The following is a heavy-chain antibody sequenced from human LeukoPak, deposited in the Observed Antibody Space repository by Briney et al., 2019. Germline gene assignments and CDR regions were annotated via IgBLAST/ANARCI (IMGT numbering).Heavy chain of an antibody. CDR3: ASLAVAGLSEGY. V-gene: IGHV4-59*05. Sequence: SETLSLTCTVSGGSISSYYWSWIRQPPGKGLEWIASIYYSGSTYYNPSLKSQVTISVDTSRNQFSLKLSSVTAADTAVYYCASLAVAGLSEGYWGQGTLVTVSS. D-gene: IGHD6-19*01. CDR2: IYYSGST. CDR1: GGSISSYY. J-gene: IGHJ4*02.